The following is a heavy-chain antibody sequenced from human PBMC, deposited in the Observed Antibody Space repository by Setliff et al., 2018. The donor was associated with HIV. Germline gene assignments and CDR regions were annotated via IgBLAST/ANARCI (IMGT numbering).Heavy chain of an antibody. J-gene: IGHJ3*02. CDR2: ISYDGSNK. CDR1: GFTFSSFA. D-gene: IGHD6-13*01. CDR3: AAPPGIAAAEGGDAFDI. Sequence: PGGSLRLSCAASGFTFSSFAMHWVRQAPGKGLEWVAVISYDGSNKYYADSVKGRFTISRDNSKNTLYLQMNSLRAEDTAVYYCAAPPGIAAAEGGDAFDIWGQGTMVTVSS. V-gene: IGHV3-30*04.